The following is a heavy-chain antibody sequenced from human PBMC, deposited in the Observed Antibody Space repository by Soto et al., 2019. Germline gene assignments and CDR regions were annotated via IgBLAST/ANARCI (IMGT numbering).Heavy chain of an antibody. CDR2: IYHSGST. V-gene: IGHV4-4*02. CDR1: GGSISSSNW. D-gene: IGHD3-3*01. J-gene: IGHJ6*02. Sequence: SETLSLTCAVSGGSISSSNWWSWVRQPPGKGLEWIGEIYHSGSTNYNPSLKSRVTISVDKSKNQFSLKLSSVTAADTAVYYCARDNSPPSPPGIYYDFWSGLYGMDVWGQGTTVTVSS. CDR3: ARDNSPPSPPGIYYDFWSGLYGMDV.